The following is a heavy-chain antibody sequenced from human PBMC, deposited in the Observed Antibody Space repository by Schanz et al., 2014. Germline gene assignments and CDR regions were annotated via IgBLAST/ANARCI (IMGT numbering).Heavy chain of an antibody. CDR1: GGTFSSYT. CDR2: IIPVLAIA. D-gene: IGHD6-13*01. V-gene: IGHV1-69*02. Sequence: QLQLVQSGAEVKKPGSSVKVSCKLSGGTFSSYTISWMRQAPGQGLEWMGRIIPVLAIADYAQKFQDKVTITADTSTTTAYMDVSSLRSEDTAVYYCASSGAGYSSSWDFDYWGQGTLVTVSS. CDR3: ASSGAGYSSSWDFDY. J-gene: IGHJ4*02.